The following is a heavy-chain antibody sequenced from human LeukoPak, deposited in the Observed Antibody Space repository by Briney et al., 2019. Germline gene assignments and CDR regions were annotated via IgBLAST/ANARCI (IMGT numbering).Heavy chain of an antibody. V-gene: IGHV4-34*01. J-gene: IGHJ5*02. Sequence: YPSEPLSLTCAVYGGSFSGYYWSWIRQPPGKGLEWIGEIKHSGSTNYNPSLKSRVTISVDTSKNQFSLKLSSVTAADTAVYYCARGPRIAVAGRRSWFDPWGQGTLVTVSS. CDR1: GGSFSGYY. CDR2: IKHSGST. CDR3: ARGPRIAVAGRRSWFDP. D-gene: IGHD6-19*01.